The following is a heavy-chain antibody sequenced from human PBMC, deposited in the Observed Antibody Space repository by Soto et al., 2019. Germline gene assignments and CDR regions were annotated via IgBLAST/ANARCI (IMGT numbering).Heavy chain of an antibody. CDR1: GGTFSSYA. CDR2: IIPIFGTA. CDR3: ASNSWTEYYYYDGMDV. V-gene: IGHV1-69*01. Sequence: QVQLVQSGAEVKKPGSSVKVSCKASGGTFSSYAISWVRQAPGQGLEWMGGIIPIFGTANYEQKFQGRVTITADEYTSTAYMEMSSLRSEDTAVYYCASNSWTEYYYYDGMDVWGQGTTVTVSS. D-gene: IGHD6-13*01. J-gene: IGHJ6*02.